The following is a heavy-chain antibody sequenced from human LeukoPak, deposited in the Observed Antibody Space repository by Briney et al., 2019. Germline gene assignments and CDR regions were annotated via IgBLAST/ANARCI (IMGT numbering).Heavy chain of an antibody. J-gene: IGHJ4*02. V-gene: IGHV3-49*03. CDR3: SRGSGWLSVY. CDR2: ISGGTT. CDR1: GFTFGDYL. Sequence: GGSLRLSGTASGFTFGDYLMSWFRQAPGKGLEWIGFISGGTTEYAASVKGRFTISRDDSTSIAYLQMNSLTTEDTAVYYCSRGSGWLSVYWGQGTLVTVSS. D-gene: IGHD6-19*01.